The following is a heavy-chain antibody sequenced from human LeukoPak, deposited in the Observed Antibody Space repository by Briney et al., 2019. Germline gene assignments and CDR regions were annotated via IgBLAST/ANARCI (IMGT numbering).Heavy chain of an antibody. D-gene: IGHD3-16*02. V-gene: IGHV3-30*02. Sequence: GWSLRLSCAASGFTFSNYCMNWVRQAPGKGLEWVAFISNSGSNIYYADSVKGRFTISRDNSKNSLYLQMNSLRAEDTAVYYCAKDPFYRRRLGELSLYYFDHWGQGTLVTVSS. CDR2: ISNSGSNI. J-gene: IGHJ4*02. CDR1: GFTFSNYC. CDR3: AKDPFYRRRLGELSLYYFDH.